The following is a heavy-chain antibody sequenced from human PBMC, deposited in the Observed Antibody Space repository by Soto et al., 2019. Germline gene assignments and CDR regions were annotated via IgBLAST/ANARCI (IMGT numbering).Heavy chain of an antibody. CDR1: GFTFSSYG. CDR3: AKARGVGAFDY. D-gene: IGHD1-26*01. J-gene: IGHJ4*02. CDR2: ISYDGSNK. V-gene: IGHV3-30*18. Sequence: QVQLVESGGGVVQPGRSLRLSCAASGFTFSSYGMHWVRQAPGKGLEWVAVISYDGSNKYYADSVKGRFTISRDNSKNTLYLQMNSLRAEDTAVYYCAKARGVGAFDYWGQGTLVTVSS.